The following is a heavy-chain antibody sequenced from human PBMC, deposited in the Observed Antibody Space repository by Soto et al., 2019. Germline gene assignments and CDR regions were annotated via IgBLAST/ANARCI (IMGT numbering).Heavy chain of an antibody. V-gene: IGHV4-59*01. D-gene: IGHD3-3*01. CDR3: ARHTYYDFWADRSRHCYYYMDV. CDR1: GGSISSYY. CDR2: IYYSGST. J-gene: IGHJ6*03. Sequence: SETLSLTCTVSGGSISSYYWSWIRQPPGKGLEWIGHIYYSGSTNYNPSLKSRVTISVDTSKNQFSLKLSSVTAADTAVYYCARHTYYDFWADRSRHCYYYMDVWGKGTTVTVSS.